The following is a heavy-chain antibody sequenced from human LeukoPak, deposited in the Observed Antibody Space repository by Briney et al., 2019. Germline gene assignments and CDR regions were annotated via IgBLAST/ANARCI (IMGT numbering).Heavy chain of an antibody. CDR1: GYTFTSYG. Sequence: ASVNVSCKASGYTFTSYGISWVRQAPGQGLEWMGWISAYNGNTNYAQKLQGRVTMTTDTSTSTAYMELRSLRSDDTAVYYCARDQRSGWLSAVDYWGQGTLVTVSS. CDR3: ARDQRSGWLSAVDY. V-gene: IGHV1-18*01. J-gene: IGHJ4*02. D-gene: IGHD6-19*01. CDR2: ISAYNGNT.